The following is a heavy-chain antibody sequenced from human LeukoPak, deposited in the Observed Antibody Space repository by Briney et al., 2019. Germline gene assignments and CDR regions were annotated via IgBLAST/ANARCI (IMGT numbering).Heavy chain of an antibody. CDR1: GFSFSNYG. D-gene: IGHD3-10*01. CDR3: ARDYGSGSPGNY. J-gene: IGHJ4*02. CDR2: IWYDGSNI. Sequence: GGSLRLSCAASGFSFSNYGMHWVRQAPGKGLEWVAVIWYDGSNIYYGDSVKGGFIISRDTSENTLYLQMNSLRVDDTAIYYCARDYGSGSPGNYWGQGTLVTVSS. V-gene: IGHV3-33*01.